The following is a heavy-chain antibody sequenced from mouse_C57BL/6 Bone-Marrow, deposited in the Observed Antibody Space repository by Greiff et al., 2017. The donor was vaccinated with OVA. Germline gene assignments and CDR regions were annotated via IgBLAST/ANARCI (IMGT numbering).Heavy chain of an antibody. J-gene: IGHJ3*01. CDR3: ARGDHYYGSSPWFAY. D-gene: IGHD1-1*01. CDR1: GYTFTSYG. Sequence: QVQLQQSGAELARPGASVKLSCKASGYTFTSYGISWVKQRTGQGLEWIGEIYPRSGNTYYNEKFKGKATLTADKSSSTAYMELRSLTSEDSAVYFCARGDHYYGSSPWFAYWGQGTLVTVSA. CDR2: IYPRSGNT. V-gene: IGHV1-81*01.